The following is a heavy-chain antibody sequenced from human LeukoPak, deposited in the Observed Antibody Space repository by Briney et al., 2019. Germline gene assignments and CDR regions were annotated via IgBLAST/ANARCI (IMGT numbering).Heavy chain of an antibody. CDR3: ARGAIRWVVVLAAQTNWFDP. J-gene: IGHJ5*02. CDR2: INHSGST. V-gene: IGHV4-34*01. CDR1: GGSFSGYY. D-gene: IGHD2-2*01. Sequence: SETLSLTCAVYGGSFSGYYWSWIRQPPGKGLEWIGEINHSGSTNYNPSLKSRVTISVDTSKNQFSLKLSSVTAADTAVYYCARGAIRWVVVLAAQTNWFDPWGQGTLVTVSS.